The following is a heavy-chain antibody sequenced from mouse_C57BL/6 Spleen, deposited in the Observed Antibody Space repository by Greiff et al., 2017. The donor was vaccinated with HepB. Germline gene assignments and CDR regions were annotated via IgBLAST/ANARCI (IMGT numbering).Heavy chain of an antibody. J-gene: IGHJ2*01. D-gene: IGHD3-2*02. CDR2: INPSTGGT. Sequence: EVNLVESGPELVKPGASVKISCKASGYSFTGYYMNWVKQSPEKSLEWIGEINPSTGGTTYNQKFKAKATLTVDKSSSTAYMQLKSLTSEDSAVYYCARQLRLPLYFDYWGQGTTLTVSS. CDR3: ARQLRLPLYFDY. V-gene: IGHV1-42*01. CDR1: GYSFTGYY.